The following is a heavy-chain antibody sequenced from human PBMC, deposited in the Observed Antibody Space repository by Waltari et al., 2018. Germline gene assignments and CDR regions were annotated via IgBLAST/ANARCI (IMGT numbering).Heavy chain of an antibody. CDR1: GLPVSTYS. CDR2: IISTSSSI. Sequence: EALWVESGGGLGQPGGSLRLSCAASGLPVSTYSLNWVRQAPGKGLEWISYIISTSSSIYYADSVRGRFTISRDNAKNSLYLQMNSLRAEDTAVYYCAREAYSSSWFFDLWGQGTVVTVSS. D-gene: IGHD6-13*01. J-gene: IGHJ3*01. V-gene: IGHV3-48*04. CDR3: AREAYSSSWFFDL.